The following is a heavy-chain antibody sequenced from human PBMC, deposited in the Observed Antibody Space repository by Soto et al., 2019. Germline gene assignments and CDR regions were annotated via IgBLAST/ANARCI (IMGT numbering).Heavy chain of an antibody. CDR1: GGYISSDSYY. J-gene: IGHJ3*02. CDR3: TRHRAYYYDSSGRDAFDI. V-gene: IGHV4-39*01. D-gene: IGHD3-22*01. CDR2: IYYSGTT. Sequence: SETLSLTCTVSGGYISSDSYYWGWIRQPPGKGPEWIGTIYYSGTTYYNPSPKSRVTISVDTSRNQFSLKLSSVTAADTAVYYCTRHRAYYYDSSGRDAFDIWGQGTMVTVSS.